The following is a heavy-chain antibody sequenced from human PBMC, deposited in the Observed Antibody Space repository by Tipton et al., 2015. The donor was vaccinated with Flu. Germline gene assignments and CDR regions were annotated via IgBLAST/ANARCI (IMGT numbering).Heavy chain of an antibody. CDR1: GFTFSRYA. V-gene: IGHV3-23*01. Sequence: SLRLSCAASGFTFSRYAMSWVRQPPGKGLEWVSAISGGGAIRYFADSVKGRFITSRDNSKNILYPQMNSLRPEDAAIYYCAKVIPELVAGLDYWGQGTLVTVPS. D-gene: IGHD6-19*01. CDR2: ISGGGAIR. CDR3: AKVIPELVAGLDY. J-gene: IGHJ4*02.